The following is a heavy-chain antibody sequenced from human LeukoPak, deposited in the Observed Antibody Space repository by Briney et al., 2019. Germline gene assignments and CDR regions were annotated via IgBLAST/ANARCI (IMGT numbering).Heavy chain of an antibody. CDR1: GFTFTSSA. CDR2: IVVGSGNT. J-gene: IGHJ4*02. CDR3: AAEERRGELKAY. V-gene: IGHV1-58*02. Sequence: SVKVPCKASGFTFTSSAMQWVRQARGQRLEWIGWIVVGSGNTNYAQKFQERVTITRDMSTNTAYMELSSLRSEDTAVYYCAAEERRGELKAYWGQGTLVTVSS. D-gene: IGHD1-26*01.